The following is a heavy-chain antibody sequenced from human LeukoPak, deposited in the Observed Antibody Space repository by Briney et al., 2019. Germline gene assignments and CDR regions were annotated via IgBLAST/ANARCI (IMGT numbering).Heavy chain of an antibody. Sequence: PGGSLRLSCAASGFTFSSYSMNWVRQAPGKGLEWLSSISSSSSYVYYADSVKGRFTISRDNTKNSLYLQMNSLRAEDTAVYYCAKDGSPYCSGATCYSAADYWGHRTLVTVSS. J-gene: IGHJ4*01. CDR1: GFTFSSYS. CDR3: AKDGSPYCSGATCYSAADY. D-gene: IGHD2-15*01. V-gene: IGHV3-21*01. CDR2: ISSSSSYV.